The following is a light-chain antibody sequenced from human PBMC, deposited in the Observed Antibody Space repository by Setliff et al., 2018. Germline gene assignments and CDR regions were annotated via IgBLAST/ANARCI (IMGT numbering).Light chain of an antibody. CDR2: WAS. Sequence: DIVMTQSPDSLAVSLGERATINCKSSQSVLYSSNNKNYLAWYQQKPGQPPQLLIYWASTRESGVPDRFSGSGSGTDFTLTISSLQAEDVAVYYCQQYYTTPRTFGGGTKVDIK. CDR3: QQYYTTPRT. J-gene: IGKJ4*01. CDR1: QSVLYSSNNKNY. V-gene: IGKV4-1*01.